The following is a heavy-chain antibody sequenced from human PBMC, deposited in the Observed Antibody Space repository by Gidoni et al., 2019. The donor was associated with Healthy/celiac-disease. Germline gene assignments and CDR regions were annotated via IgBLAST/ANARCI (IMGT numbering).Heavy chain of an antibody. CDR3: ARGADFWSGYLRDYYGMDV. V-gene: IGHV4-59*01. J-gene: IGHJ6*02. D-gene: IGHD3-3*01. CDR2: IYYSGST. Sequence: QVQLQESGPGLVKPSETLSLTCTVSGGSISSYYWSWIRQPPGKGLEWIGYIYYSGSTNYNPSLKSRVTISVDTSKNQFSLKLSSVTAADTAVYYCARGADFWSGYLRDYYGMDVWGQGTTVTVSS. CDR1: GGSISSYY.